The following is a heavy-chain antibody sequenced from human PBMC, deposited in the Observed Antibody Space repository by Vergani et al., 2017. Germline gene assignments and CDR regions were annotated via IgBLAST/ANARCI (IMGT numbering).Heavy chain of an antibody. J-gene: IGHJ4*02. CDR3: AREYDILTGYYDTDY. V-gene: IGHV4-38-2*02. Sequence: QVQLQESGPGLVKPSETLSLTCAVSGYSISSGYYWGWIRQPPGKGLEWIGSIYHSGSTYYNPSLKSRVTISVDTSKNQFSLKLSSVTAADTAVYYCAREYDILTGYYDTDYWGQGTLVTVSS. D-gene: IGHD3-9*01. CDR2: IYHSGST. CDR1: GYSISSGYY.